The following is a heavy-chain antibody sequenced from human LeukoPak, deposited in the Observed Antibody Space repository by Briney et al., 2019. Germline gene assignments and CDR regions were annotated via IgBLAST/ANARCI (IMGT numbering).Heavy chain of an antibody. D-gene: IGHD2-15*01. J-gene: IGHJ3*02. CDR1: GVSVSDGRYY. CDR3: ATPYCSGISCLDIFNM. Sequence: SETLSLTCNVSGVSVSDGRYYWTWIRQLPGKGLEWIGYKYYSGSAKYNQSLKSRLTISIDTSKNQFSLQLSSVTAADTATYYCATPYCSGISCLDIFNMWGQGTRVTVSS. CDR2: KYYSGSA. V-gene: IGHV4-31*03.